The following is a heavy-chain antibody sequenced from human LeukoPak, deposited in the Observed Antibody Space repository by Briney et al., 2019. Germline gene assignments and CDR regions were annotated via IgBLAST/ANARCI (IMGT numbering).Heavy chain of an antibody. D-gene: IGHD3-10*01. CDR1: GYTFTSYG. CDR3: ARHGGSGSQYYYYYGMDV. CDR2: ISAYNGNT. J-gene: IGHJ6*02. V-gene: IGHV1-18*01. Sequence: ASVKVSCKASGYTFTSYGISWVRQAPGQGLEWMGWISAYNGNTNYAQKLQGRVTMTTDTSTSTAYMELRSLRSDDTAVYYCARHGGSGSQYYYYYGMDVWGQGTTVTVSS.